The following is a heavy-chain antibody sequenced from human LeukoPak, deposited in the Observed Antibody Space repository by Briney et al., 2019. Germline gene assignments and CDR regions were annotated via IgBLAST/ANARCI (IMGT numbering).Heavy chain of an antibody. J-gene: IGHJ3*02. Sequence: GGSLRLSCAASGFTFSSYSMNWVRQAPGKGLEWISYISSSSSTIYYTDSVKGRFTISRDSVKNLLYLQMNSLRDEDTSVYYCARDESYAFDIWGQGTVVTVSS. CDR3: ARDESYAFDI. CDR1: GFTFSSYS. CDR2: ISSSSSTI. V-gene: IGHV3-48*02.